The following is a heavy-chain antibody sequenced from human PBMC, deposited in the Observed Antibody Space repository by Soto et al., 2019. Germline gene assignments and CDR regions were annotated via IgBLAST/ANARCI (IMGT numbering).Heavy chain of an antibody. J-gene: IGHJ6*04. D-gene: IGHD2-2*01. V-gene: IGHV4-34*02. CDR2: INHIGSS. CDR3: ARAAIVVVPAAIEPYYYYGLDV. CDR1: GGSFSDYF. Sequence: QVQLQQWGAGLLKPSETLSLTCAVYGGSFSDYFWSWIRQTPGKGLEWIGEINHIGSSNYNPSLKSRVTISVDTSKNQLSLKLSSVTAADTAVYYCARAAIVVVPAAIEPYYYYGLDVWGEGTTVTVSS.